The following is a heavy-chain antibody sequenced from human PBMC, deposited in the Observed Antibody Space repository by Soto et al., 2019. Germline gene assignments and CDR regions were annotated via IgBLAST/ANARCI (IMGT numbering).Heavy chain of an antibody. V-gene: IGHV4-30-4*01. Sequence: KPSETLSLTCTVSGGSISSGDYYWSWIRQPAGKGLEWIGYIYYSGSTYYNPSLKSRVTISVDTSKNQFSLKLSSVTAADTAVYYCARRRAWFLDYYYYGMDVWGQGTTVTVSS. CDR1: GGSISSGDYY. CDR3: ARRRAWFLDYYYYGMDV. J-gene: IGHJ6*02. D-gene: IGHD3-3*01. CDR2: IYYSGST.